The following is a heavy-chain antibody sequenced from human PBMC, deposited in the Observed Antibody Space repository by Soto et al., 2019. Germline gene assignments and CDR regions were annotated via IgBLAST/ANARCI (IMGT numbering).Heavy chain of an antibody. J-gene: IGHJ4*02. D-gene: IGHD3-9*01. CDR2: ISGSGGST. V-gene: IGHV3-23*01. Sequence: GGSLRLSCAASGFTFSSYAMSWVRQAPGKGLEWVSAISGSGGSTYYADSVRGRFTISRDNSKNTLYLQMNSLRAEDTAVYYCAKDIVLRYFDWLPYGSDYWGQGTLVTVSS. CDR1: GFTFSSYA. CDR3: AKDIVLRYFDWLPYGSDY.